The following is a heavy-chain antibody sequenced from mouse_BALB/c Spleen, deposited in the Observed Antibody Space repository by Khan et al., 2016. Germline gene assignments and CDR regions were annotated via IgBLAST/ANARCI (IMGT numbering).Heavy chain of an antibody. CDR2: INPGSGGT. J-gene: IGHJ3*01. CDR3: AWADCYGSGGAY. CDR1: GYAFTNYL. D-gene: IGHD1-1*01. Sequence: VQLQESGAELVRPGTSVKVSCKASGYAFTNYLIAWVKQRPGQGLEWIGVINPGSGGTNYNEKFKGKATLTADKSSSTAYMQLSSLTSDDSAVYCCAWADCYGSGGAYWGQGTLVTGSA. V-gene: IGHV1-54*01.